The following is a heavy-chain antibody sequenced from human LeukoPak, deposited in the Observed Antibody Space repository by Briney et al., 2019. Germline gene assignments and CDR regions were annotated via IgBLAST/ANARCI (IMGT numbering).Heavy chain of an antibody. V-gene: IGHV1-18*01. CDR3: ARDVFGSSEIVGEYYFDY. J-gene: IGHJ4*02. Sequence: ASVKVSCKASGYTFTSYGISWVRQAPGQGLEWMGWINFYNGNIDYAQKLQGRVTMTTDTSTSTAYMELRSLTSDDTAVYHCARDVFGSSEIVGEYYFDYWGQGTLVTVSS. CDR2: INFYNGNI. CDR1: GYTFTSYG. D-gene: IGHD1-26*01.